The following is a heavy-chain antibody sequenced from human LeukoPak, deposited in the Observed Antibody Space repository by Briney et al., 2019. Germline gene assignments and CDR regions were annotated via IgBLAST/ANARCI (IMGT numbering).Heavy chain of an antibody. J-gene: IGHJ4*02. V-gene: IGHV3-21*01. D-gene: IGHD3-16*01. CDR2: ISSSSSYI. CDR3: ARGDKFSGDY. CDR1: GFTFSSYS. Sequence: PGGSLRLSCAASGFTFSSYSMNWVRQAPGKGLEWVSSISSSSSYIYYADSVKGRFTISRDNAKNSLYLKMNILRAEDTAVYYCARGDKFSGDYWGQGTLVTVSS.